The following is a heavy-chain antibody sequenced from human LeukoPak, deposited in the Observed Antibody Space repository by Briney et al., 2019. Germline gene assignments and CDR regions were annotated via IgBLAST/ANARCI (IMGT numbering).Heavy chain of an antibody. Sequence: GESLRLSCAASGVTVSTSYMIWVRQAPGKGLEWVSVICGEGNTYYADSVKGQFTISRDDSKNTLSLQMTSLRAADTAIYYCARDSTTWSRAGYWGQGTLVTVSS. V-gene: IGHV3-53*01. CDR2: ICGEGNT. CDR1: GVTVSTSY. D-gene: IGHD6-13*01. J-gene: IGHJ4*02. CDR3: ARDSTTWSRAGY.